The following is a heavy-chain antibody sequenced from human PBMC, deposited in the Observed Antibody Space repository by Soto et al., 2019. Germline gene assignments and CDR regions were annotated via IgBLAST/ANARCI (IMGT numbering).Heavy chain of an antibody. V-gene: IGHV4-34*01. D-gene: IGHD3-16*01. CDR1: GGSFSGYY. Sequence: SETLSLTCAVYGGSFSGYYWSWIRQPPGKGLEWIGEINQSGSTNYNPSLKSRVTISVDTSKNQFSVKLSSVTAADTAVYYCARFGRTAPLGYYYYYSAMDVWGQGTTVTVSS. CDR3: ARFGRTAPLGYYYYYSAMDV. J-gene: IGHJ6*02. CDR2: INQSGST.